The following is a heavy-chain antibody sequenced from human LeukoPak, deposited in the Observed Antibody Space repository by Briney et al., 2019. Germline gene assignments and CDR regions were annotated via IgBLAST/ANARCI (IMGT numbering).Heavy chain of an antibody. CDR3: ASYMLRDNWNVHTFDS. V-gene: IGHV1-69*05. D-gene: IGHD1-1*01. J-gene: IGHJ4*02. CDR1: GGTFITYT. Sequence: SVKVSCKASGGTFITYTINWVRQAPGQGLEWMGGIIPIFGTANYAQKFQGRVTVTTDDSTSTAFMELSSLRSEDTAVYYCASYMLRDNWNVHTFDSWGQGTLVTVSS. CDR2: IIPIFGTA.